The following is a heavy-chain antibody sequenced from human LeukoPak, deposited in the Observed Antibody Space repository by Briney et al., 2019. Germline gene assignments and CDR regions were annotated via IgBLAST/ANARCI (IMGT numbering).Heavy chain of an antibody. D-gene: IGHD3-16*01. CDR3: ARDIRGNYFDS. CDR2: ISRDGSTP. CDR1: GFVFDDSL. Sequence: PGGSLRLSCVPSGFVFDDSLMHWVRQAPGKRLEWISLISRDGSTPYYADSVKGRFTISRDNSKNSLFLQMNSLTPEDTAVYYCARDIRGNYFDSWGQGTLVTVSS. J-gene: IGHJ4*02. V-gene: IGHV3-43*01.